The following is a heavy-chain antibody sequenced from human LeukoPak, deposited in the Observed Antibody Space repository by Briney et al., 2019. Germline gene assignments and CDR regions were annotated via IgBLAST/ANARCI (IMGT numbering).Heavy chain of an antibody. V-gene: IGHV3-53*01. CDR2: IYSGGST. CDR3: ASGSGSCRTAYSYMDV. CDR1: GFTFSIND. D-gene: IGHD3-10*01. J-gene: IGHJ6*03. Sequence: GGSLRLSCAASGFTFSINDMSWVPQAPGKGLEWFSAIYSGGSTYYADSVKDRFTISRDNSKTTLSIPLTSLRAEDTAVYYCASGSGSCRTAYSYMDVWGKGATVTVSS.